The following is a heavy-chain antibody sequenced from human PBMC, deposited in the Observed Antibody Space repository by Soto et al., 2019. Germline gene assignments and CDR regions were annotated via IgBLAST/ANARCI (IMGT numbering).Heavy chain of an antibody. CDR2: INHSGNT. CDR1: GGSFSATY. Sequence: SETLSLTCAVYGGSFSATYWTWIRQPPGKGLEWVGEINHSGNTNYNPSLKSRVTISVDTSKTQFSLKPSSVTAADTAVYFCASARFDSWGQGTLVTVSS. J-gene: IGHJ4*02. V-gene: IGHV4-34*01. CDR3: ASARFDS.